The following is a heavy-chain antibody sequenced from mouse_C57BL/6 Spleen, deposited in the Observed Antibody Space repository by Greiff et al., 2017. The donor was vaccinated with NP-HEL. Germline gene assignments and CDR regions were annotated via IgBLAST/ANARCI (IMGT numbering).Heavy chain of an antibody. CDR1: GYAFSSYW. V-gene: IGHV1-80*01. D-gene: IGHD2-5*01. Sequence: QVQLQQSGAELVKPGASVKISCKASGYAFSSYWMNWVKQRPGKGLEWIGQIYPGDGDTNYNGKFEGKATLTADKSSSTAYMQLSSLTSEDSAVYFCARKEAYYSNPFDYWGQGTTLTVSS. CDR2: IYPGDGDT. J-gene: IGHJ2*01. CDR3: ARKEAYYSNPFDY.